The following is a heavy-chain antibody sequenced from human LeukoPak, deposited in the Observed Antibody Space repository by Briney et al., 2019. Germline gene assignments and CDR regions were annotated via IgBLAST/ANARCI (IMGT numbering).Heavy chain of an antibody. Sequence: ASVKVSCKASGYTFTNYDINWVRQATGQGLEWMGWMNPNSANTGYSQKFQGRVTFTRDTSISTAYMELSSLRSEDTAVYYCARHFSSGWYAVGSFDYWGQGTLVTVSS. J-gene: IGHJ4*02. CDR3: ARHFSSGWYAVGSFDY. D-gene: IGHD6-19*01. CDR2: MNPNSANT. CDR1: GYTFTNYD. V-gene: IGHV1-8*03.